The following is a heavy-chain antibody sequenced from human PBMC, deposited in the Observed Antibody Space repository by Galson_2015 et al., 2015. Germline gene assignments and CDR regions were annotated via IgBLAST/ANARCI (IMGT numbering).Heavy chain of an antibody. J-gene: IGHJ5*02. D-gene: IGHD3-22*01. V-gene: IGHV3-7*03. Sequence: SLRLSCAASGFTFDTYWMSWVRQAPGKGLEWVASIKQDGSEIYYVDSVKGRFTISRDNAMNSLYLQMNSLGAEDTAVYYCARKLYYYDNLKGWFDPWDQGTLVTVSS. CDR1: GFTFDTYW. CDR3: ARKLYYYDNLKGWFDP. CDR2: IKQDGSEI.